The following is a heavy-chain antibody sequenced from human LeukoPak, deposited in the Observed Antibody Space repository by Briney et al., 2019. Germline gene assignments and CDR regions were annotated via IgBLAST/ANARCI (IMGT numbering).Heavy chain of an antibody. CDR2: IYHSGST. Sequence: SETLSLTCAVSGGSISSCGYSWSWIRQPPGKGLEWIGYIYHSGSTYYNPSLKSRVTISVDRSKNQFSLKLSSVTAADTAVYYCARQTTVLNWFDPWSQGTLVTVSS. V-gene: IGHV4-30-2*01. CDR1: GGSISSCGYS. D-gene: IGHD4-17*01. J-gene: IGHJ5*02. CDR3: ARQTTVLNWFDP.